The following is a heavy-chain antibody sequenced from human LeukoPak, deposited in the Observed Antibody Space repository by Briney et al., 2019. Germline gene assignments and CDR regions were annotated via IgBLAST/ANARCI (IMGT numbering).Heavy chain of an antibody. J-gene: IGHJ4*02. V-gene: IGHV7-4-1*02. CDR2: INTNTGNP. D-gene: IGHD3-10*01. CDR3: ARNNADGEGRFSY. Sequence: ASVKVSCKASGYTFTNYAMNRVRQAPGQGLEWTGWINTNTGNPTYAQGFTGRFVFSLDTSVSTAYLQISSLKAEDTAVYYCARNNADGEGRFSYWGQGTLVTVSS. CDR1: GYTFTNYA.